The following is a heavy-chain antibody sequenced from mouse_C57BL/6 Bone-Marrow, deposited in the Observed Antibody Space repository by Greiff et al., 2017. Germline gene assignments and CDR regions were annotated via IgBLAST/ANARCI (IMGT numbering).Heavy chain of an antibody. CDR1: GFTFSDYG. J-gene: IGHJ2*01. Sequence: EVKVVESGGGLVKPGGSLKLSCAASGFTFSDYGMHWVRQAPEKGLEWVAYISSGSSTIYYADTVKGRFTISRDNAKNTLFLQMTSLRSEDTAMYYCARREATTVLDYWGQGTTLTVSS. CDR3: ARREATTVLDY. V-gene: IGHV5-17*01. D-gene: IGHD1-1*01. CDR2: ISSGSSTI.